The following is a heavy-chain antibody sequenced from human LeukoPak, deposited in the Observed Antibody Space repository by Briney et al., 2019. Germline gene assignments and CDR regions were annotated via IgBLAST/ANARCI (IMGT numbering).Heavy chain of an antibody. CDR1: GGSISSSSYY. Sequence: PSETLSLTCTVSGGSISSSSYYWGWIRQPPGKGLEWIGGIYYSGSTYYNPSLKSRVTISVDTPKNQFSLKLSSVTAADTAVYYCARVGSIAARRHGWFDPWGQGTLVTVSS. D-gene: IGHD6-6*01. CDR3: ARVGSIAARRHGWFDP. J-gene: IGHJ5*02. CDR2: IYYSGST. V-gene: IGHV4-39*07.